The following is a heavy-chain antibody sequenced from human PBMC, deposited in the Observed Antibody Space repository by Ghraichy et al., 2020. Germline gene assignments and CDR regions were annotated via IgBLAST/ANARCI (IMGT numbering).Heavy chain of an antibody. J-gene: IGHJ4*02. CDR3: ARAAWAVSDFWTGFRGYLDY. D-gene: IGHD3/OR15-3a*01. V-gene: IGHV3-64*01. CDR2: ISSGGGNT. CDR1: GLNFSPHA. Sequence: GGSLRLSCVVSGLNFSPHAMHWVRQAPGKGLEYVSAISSGGGNTYYAKSVKGRFTISRDDSTSTLYLQMGSLRAGDTAVYYCARAAWAVSDFWTGFRGYLDYWGQGILVTVSS.